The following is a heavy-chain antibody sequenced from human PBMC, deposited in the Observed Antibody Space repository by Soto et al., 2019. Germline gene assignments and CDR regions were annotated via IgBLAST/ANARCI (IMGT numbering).Heavy chain of an antibody. V-gene: IGHV1-8*01. CDR2: MNPNSGNT. CDR3: ARRGYSSSWYYYYYYGMDV. CDR1: GYTFTSYD. J-gene: IGHJ6*02. Sequence: QVQLVQSGAEVKKPGASVKVSCKASGYTFTSYDINWVRQATGQGLEWMGWMNPNSGNTGYAQKFQGRVTMTRNTSISTADMELSSLRSEYTAVYYCARRGYSSSWYYYYYYGMDVWGQGTTVTVSS. D-gene: IGHD6-13*01.